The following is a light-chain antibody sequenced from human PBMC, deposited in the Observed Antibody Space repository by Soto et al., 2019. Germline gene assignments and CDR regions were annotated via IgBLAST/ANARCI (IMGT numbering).Light chain of an antibody. CDR2: GAS. Sequence: EIVMTQYPATLSVSPAERATLSCRASQSVSSNLAWYHHKHGQAPRLLIYGASTRATGIPARFSGSGSGSEFTLTISSPQSEDFSVYYCQACNTWPRTFGPGTKREIK. V-gene: IGKV3-15*01. CDR3: QACNTWPRT. CDR1: QSVSSN. J-gene: IGKJ2*01.